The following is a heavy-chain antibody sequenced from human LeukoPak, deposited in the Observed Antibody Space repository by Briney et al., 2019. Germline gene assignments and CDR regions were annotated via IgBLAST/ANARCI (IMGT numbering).Heavy chain of an antibody. V-gene: IGHV1-58*02. D-gene: IGHD6-13*01. J-gene: IGHJ1*01. CDR2: IVVGSGNT. Sequence: ASVKVSCKASGFTFTSSAMQWVRQARGQRLEWIGWIVVGSGNTNYAQKFQERVTITRDMSTSTAYMELSSLRSEDTAVYYCARGYPLSTTAAGTYFQHWGQGTLVTVSS. CDR3: ARGYPLSTTAAGTYFQH. CDR1: GFTFTSSA.